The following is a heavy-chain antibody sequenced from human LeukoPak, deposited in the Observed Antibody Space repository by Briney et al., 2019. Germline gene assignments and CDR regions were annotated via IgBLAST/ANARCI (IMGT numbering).Heavy chain of an antibody. V-gene: IGHV3-48*04. CDR1: GFTFSSYS. J-gene: IGHJ4*02. Sequence: AGGSLRLSCAASGFTFSSYSMNWVRQAPGKGLEWVSYISSSSSTIYYADSVKGRFTISRDNAKNSLYLQMNSLRAEDTAVYYCAKGAYDFWSGFDYWGQGTLVTVSS. CDR3: AKGAYDFWSGFDY. CDR2: ISSSSSTI. D-gene: IGHD3-3*01.